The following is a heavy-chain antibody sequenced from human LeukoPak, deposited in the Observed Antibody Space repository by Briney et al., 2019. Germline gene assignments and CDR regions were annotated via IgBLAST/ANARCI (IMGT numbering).Heavy chain of an antibody. Sequence: SETLSLTCAVYGGCFSGYYWSWIRQPPGKGLEWIGEINLSGSTNYNPSLKSRVTISVDTSKNQFSLRLSSVTAADTAVYYCARVYSDYWGQGTLVTVSS. D-gene: IGHD5-18*01. V-gene: IGHV4-34*01. J-gene: IGHJ4*02. CDR1: GGCFSGYY. CDR3: ARVYSDY. CDR2: INLSGST.